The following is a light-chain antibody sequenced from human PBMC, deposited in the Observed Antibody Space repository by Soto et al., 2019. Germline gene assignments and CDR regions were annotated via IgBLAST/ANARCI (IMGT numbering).Light chain of an antibody. V-gene: IGLV2-14*01. CDR2: DVT. CDR1: RSDVGGYNY. CDR3: SSYTSSSTYV. J-gene: IGLJ1*01. Sequence: QSVLTQPASVSGSPGQSITISCTGTRSDVGGYNYVYWHQQHPSKAHKLMIYDVTNRPSGVSDRFSGSKSGNTASLTISGLQAEDEADYYCSSYTSSSTYVFGAGTKVTVL.